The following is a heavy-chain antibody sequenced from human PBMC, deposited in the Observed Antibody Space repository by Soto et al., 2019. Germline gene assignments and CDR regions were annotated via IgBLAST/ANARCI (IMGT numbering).Heavy chain of an antibody. Sequence: QVQLVQSGAEVKKPGASVKVSCKASGYTFTGYYMHWVRQAPGQGLEWMGWINPYSGGTNYAQKFQGCVTMTRDTSISTAYMELSSLRSDDTAVYYCARDLGFWSGSQYYYGMDVWGQGTTVTVSS. CDR2: INPYSGGT. CDR1: GYTFTGYY. J-gene: IGHJ6*02. CDR3: ARDLGFWSGSQYYYGMDV. V-gene: IGHV1-2*04. D-gene: IGHD3-3*01.